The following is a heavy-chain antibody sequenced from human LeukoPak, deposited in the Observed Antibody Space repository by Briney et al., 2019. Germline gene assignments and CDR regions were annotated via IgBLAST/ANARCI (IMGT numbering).Heavy chain of an antibody. V-gene: IGHV4-39*01. CDR3: ARLPTSSTSCLFDY. D-gene: IGHD2-2*01. CDR1: GFTFSSCSMN. J-gene: IGHJ4*02. Sequence: PGGSLRLSCAASGFTFSSCSMNWVRQPPGKGLEWIGSIYYSGSTYYNPSLKSRVTISVDTSKNQFSLKLSSVTAADTAVYYCARLPTSSTSCLFDYWGQGTLVTVSS. CDR2: IYYSGST.